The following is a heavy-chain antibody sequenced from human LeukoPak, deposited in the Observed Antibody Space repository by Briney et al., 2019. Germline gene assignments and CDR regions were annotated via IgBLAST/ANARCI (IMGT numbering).Heavy chain of an antibody. J-gene: IGHJ3*02. CDR1: GGSISSGGYS. Sequence: PSQTLSLTCTVSGGSISSGGYSWSWIRQPPGKGLEWIGYIYHSGSTYYNPSLKSRVTISVDRSKNQFSLKLSSVTAADTAVYYCARDGGSGSFAFDIWGQGTMVTVSS. CDR2: IYHSGST. D-gene: IGHD3-10*01. V-gene: IGHV4-30-2*01. CDR3: ARDGGSGSFAFDI.